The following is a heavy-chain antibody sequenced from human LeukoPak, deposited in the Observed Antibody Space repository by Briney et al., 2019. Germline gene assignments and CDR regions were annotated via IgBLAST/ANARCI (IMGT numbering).Heavy chain of an antibody. Sequence: SETLSLTCTVSGGSIRGYYWSWIRQPPGKRLEWIAYIYNSVTTNYNPSLKSRLTISVDTSENQISLKLSSVTAADTAVYYCARHGPADSRSHPLDYWGQGTLVTVSS. D-gene: IGHD3-10*01. V-gene: IGHV4-59*08. CDR1: GGSIRGYY. J-gene: IGHJ4*02. CDR2: IYNSVTT. CDR3: ARHGPADSRSHPLDY.